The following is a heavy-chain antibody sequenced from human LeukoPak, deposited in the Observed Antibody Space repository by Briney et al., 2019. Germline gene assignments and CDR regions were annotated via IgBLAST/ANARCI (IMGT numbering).Heavy chain of an antibody. D-gene: IGHD4-23*01. J-gene: IGHJ1*01. V-gene: IGHV1-18*01. CDR1: GYTFTSYA. Sequence: ASVKVSCKASGYTFTSYAMNWVRQAPGQGLEWMGWISAYNGYTDYAQKLQFRVTMTTDTSTSTAYMELRSLRSDDTAVYYRARDKAVTTEVTQYFQHWGQGTLVTVSS. CDR2: ISAYNGYT. CDR3: ARDKAVTTEVTQYFQH.